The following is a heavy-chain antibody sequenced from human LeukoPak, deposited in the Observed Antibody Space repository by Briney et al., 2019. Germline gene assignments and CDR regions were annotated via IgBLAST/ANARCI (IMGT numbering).Heavy chain of an antibody. D-gene: IGHD5-18*01. CDR1: GYTFTSYY. Sequence: ASVKVSCKASGYTFTSYYMHWVRQAPGQGLEWMGIINPSGGSTSYAQKFQGRVAMTRDTSTSTVYMELSSLRSEDTAVYYCARVDVDTAMVDYWGQGTLVTVSS. CDR2: INPSGGST. CDR3: ARVDVDTAMVDY. J-gene: IGHJ4*02. V-gene: IGHV1-46*01.